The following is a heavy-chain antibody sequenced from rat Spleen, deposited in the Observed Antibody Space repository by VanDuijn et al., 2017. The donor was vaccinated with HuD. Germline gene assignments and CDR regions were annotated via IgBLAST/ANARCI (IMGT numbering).Heavy chain of an antibody. Sequence: EVQLVESGGGLVQPGRSLKLSCAASGFTFSNYDMAWVRQAPTKGLEWVASISTSGGSTYYRDSVKGRFTVSRDNAKSTLYLQMDSLRSEDTATYYCARHEYYGYNYPYNWFAYWGQGTLVTVSS. CDR3: ARHEYYGYNYPYNWFAY. D-gene: IGHD1-9*01. J-gene: IGHJ3*01. V-gene: IGHV5-25*01. CDR2: ISTSGGST. CDR1: GFTFSNYD.